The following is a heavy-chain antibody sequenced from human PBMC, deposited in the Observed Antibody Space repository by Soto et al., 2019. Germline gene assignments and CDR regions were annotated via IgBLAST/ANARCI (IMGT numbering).Heavy chain of an antibody. CDR1: GGSISSGGHY. V-gene: IGHV4-31*03. D-gene: IGHD3-9*01. CDR2: IYYSGST. J-gene: IGHJ6*02. Sequence: SETLSLTCTVSGGSISSGGHYWSWIRQHPGKGLEWIGYIYYSGSTYYNPSLKSRVTISVDTSKNQFSLKLSSVTAADTAVYYCARDRREILTCYSYGMDVWGQGTTVTVSS. CDR3: ARDRREILTCYSYGMDV.